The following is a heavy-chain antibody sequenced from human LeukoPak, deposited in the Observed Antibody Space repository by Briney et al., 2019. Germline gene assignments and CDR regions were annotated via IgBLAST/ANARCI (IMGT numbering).Heavy chain of an antibody. J-gene: IGHJ4*02. V-gene: IGHV3-74*01. CDR3: AKDKWWGASDH. Sequence: GGSLRLSCAASGFSFSSHWMHWVRQAPGKGLVRVAQINGDATATNYAGSVKGRFTTSRDNAKNTVHLQMSTLTAEDTAVYYCAKDKWWGASDHWGQGSLVTVSS. D-gene: IGHD2-8*01. CDR1: GFSFSSHW. CDR2: INGDATAT.